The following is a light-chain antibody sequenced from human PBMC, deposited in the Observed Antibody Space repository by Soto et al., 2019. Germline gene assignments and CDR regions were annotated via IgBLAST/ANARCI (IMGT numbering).Light chain of an antibody. CDR2: SSN. V-gene: IGLV1-44*01. J-gene: IGLJ2*01. CDR1: ISNIGRNT. CDR3: ASWDDSLNAVV. Sequence: QSVLTQPPSASGTPGQRVSISCSGSISNIGRNTVTWYQHLPGTAPKLLIYSSNQRPSGVPDRFSGSKSGTSASLAISGLQSEDEADYSWASWDDSLNAVVFGGGTKLTVL.